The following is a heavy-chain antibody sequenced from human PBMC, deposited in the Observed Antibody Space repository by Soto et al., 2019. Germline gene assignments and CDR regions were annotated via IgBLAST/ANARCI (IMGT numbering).Heavy chain of an antibody. CDR3: AHTIVVVVVATASGVVGSAP. V-gene: IGHV2-5*02. CDR2: IYWDDDK. CDR1: GFSLSTSGVG. D-gene: IGHD2-15*01. Sequence: QITLKESGPTLVKPTQTLTLTCTFSGFSLSTSGVGVGWIRQPPGKALEWLALIYWDDDKRYSPSLKSRLTTTKDTSKNWLVLTMTNVDPVNPAKFYCAHTIVVVVVATASGVVGSAPGGQEPLFTVPS. J-gene: IGHJ5*02.